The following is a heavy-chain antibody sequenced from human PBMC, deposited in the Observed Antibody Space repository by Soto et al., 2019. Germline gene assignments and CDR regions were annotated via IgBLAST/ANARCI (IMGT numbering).Heavy chain of an antibody. CDR2: IYYSGST. CDR3: ARDRTRELRSYGMDV. D-gene: IGHD1-26*01. V-gene: IGHV4-31*03. Sequence: SETLSLTCTVSGGSISSGGYYWSWIRQHPGKGLEWIGYIYYSGSTYYNPSLKSRVTISVDTSKNQFSLKLSSVTAADTAVYYCARDRTRELRSYGMDVWGQGTTVTVSS. J-gene: IGHJ6*02. CDR1: GGSISSGGYY.